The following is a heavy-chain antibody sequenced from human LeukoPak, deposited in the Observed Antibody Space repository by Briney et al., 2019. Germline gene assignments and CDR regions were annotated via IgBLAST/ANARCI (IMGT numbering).Heavy chain of an antibody. Sequence: SETLSLTCTVSGGSISSYYWSWIRQPPGKGLEWIGYIYYSGSTNYKPSLKSRVTISVDTSKNQFSLKLSSVTAADTTVYYCARGGYYGSGNDFRFDPWGQGTLVTVSS. D-gene: IGHD3-10*01. V-gene: IGHV4-59*01. CDR3: ARGGYYGSGNDFRFDP. J-gene: IGHJ5*02. CDR2: IYYSGST. CDR1: GGSISSYY.